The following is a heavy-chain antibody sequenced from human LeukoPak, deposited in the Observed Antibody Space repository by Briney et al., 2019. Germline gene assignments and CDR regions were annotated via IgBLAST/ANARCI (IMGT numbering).Heavy chain of an antibody. D-gene: IGHD3-3*01. CDR1: GGSFSGYY. CDR3: ARQNEYRDFWSGYSYYFDY. V-gene: IGHV4-34*01. CDR2: INHSGST. Sequence: SQTLSLTCAVYGGSFSGYYWSWIRQPPGKGLEWIGEINHSGSTNYNPSLKRRVTISVDTSKNHFSLKLSSVTAADAAVYYCARQNEYRDFWSGYSYYFDYWGQGTLVTVSP. J-gene: IGHJ4*02.